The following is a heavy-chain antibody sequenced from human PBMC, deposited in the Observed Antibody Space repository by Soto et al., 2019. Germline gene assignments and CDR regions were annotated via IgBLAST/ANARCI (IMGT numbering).Heavy chain of an antibody. CDR2: IDHIGIT. CDR3: ARGKGYSGYDYFDP. V-gene: IGHV4-34*01. J-gene: IGHJ5*02. Sequence: SETLSLTCAVYGGSFSDYYWSWIRQSPKKGLEWIGEIDHIGITNYNPSLKSRVAMSIDTSKNQFSLKLTSVTAADTAVYYCARGKGYSGYDYFDPWGQGTLVTSPQ. D-gene: IGHD5-12*01. CDR1: GGSFSDYY.